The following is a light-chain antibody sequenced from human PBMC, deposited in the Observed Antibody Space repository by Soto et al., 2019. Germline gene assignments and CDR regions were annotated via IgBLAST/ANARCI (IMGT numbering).Light chain of an antibody. V-gene: IGKV3-11*01. CDR2: DAS. CDR3: QQRFAWPPIT. Sequence: EIVLTQSPATLSLSPGERATLSCRASQSVSIYLAWYQQKPGQAPRLLISDASYRATGVPARFSGSGSGTDFTLTISHLEPEDFAVYYCQQRFAWPPITFGQGTRLEI. CDR1: QSVSIY. J-gene: IGKJ5*01.